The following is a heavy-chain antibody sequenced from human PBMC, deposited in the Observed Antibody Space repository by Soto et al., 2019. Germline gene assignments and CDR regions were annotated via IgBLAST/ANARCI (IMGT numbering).Heavy chain of an antibody. J-gene: IGHJ3*01. CDR3: ARVWGGAFDF. V-gene: IGHV4-59*01. D-gene: IGHD3-10*01. CDR2: IYYSGST. CDR1: GGSISRYY. Sequence: PSDTLSLTCTVSGGSISRYYWSWIRQPPGKGLEWIGYIYYSGSTNYNPSLKSRVTISVDTSKNQFSLKLSSVTAADTAVYYCARVWGGAFDFWGQGTMVTVSS.